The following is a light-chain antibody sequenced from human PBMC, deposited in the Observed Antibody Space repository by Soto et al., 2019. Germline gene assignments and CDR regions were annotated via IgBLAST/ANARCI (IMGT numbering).Light chain of an antibody. J-gene: IGKJ1*01. CDR2: GAS. V-gene: IGKV3-20*01. Sequence: EIVMTHSPATLSVSPGERATLSCRASQSVSNNLAWYQQKPGQAPRLLIYGASTRATAIPDRFSGSGSGTDFTLTISRLEPEDFAVYYCQQYGTSLWTFGQGTKVDIK. CDR1: QSVSNN. CDR3: QQYGTSLWT.